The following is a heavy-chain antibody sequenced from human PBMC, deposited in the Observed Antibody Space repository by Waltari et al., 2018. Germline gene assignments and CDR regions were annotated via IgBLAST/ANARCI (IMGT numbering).Heavy chain of an antibody. CDR3: AKEDCSSTSCYMWYYYYGMDV. V-gene: IGHV3-23*01. CDR2: ISGSGGST. CDR1: GFTFSSYA. Sequence: EVQLLESGGGLVQPGGSLRLSCAASGFTFSSYAMSWVRQAPGKGLEWVSAISGSGGSTYYADSVKGRFTLSRDNSKNTLYLQMNSLRAEDTAVYYCAKEDCSSTSCYMWYYYYGMDVWGQGTTVTVSS. J-gene: IGHJ6*02. D-gene: IGHD2-2*02.